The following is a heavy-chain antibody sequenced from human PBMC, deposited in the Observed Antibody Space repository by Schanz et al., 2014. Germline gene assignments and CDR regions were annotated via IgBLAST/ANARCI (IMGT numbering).Heavy chain of an antibody. CDR1: GFTFGNFF. V-gene: IGHV3-11*01. J-gene: IGHJ6*02. CDR3: ARQRSYFYAMDV. Sequence: IHLVESGGGLVMPGGSLRLSCAASGFTFGNFFMSWVRQAPGKGLEWVSYISSVGISKYYADPVKGRFTISRDSAKNSLYLQMNSLRAEDTAVYYCARQRSYFYAMDVWGQGTTVTVSS. CDR2: ISSVGISK.